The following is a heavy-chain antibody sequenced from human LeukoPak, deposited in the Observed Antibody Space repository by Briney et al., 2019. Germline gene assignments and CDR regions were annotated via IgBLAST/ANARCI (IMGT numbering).Heavy chain of an antibody. CDR1: GFTVSSNS. CDR2: SYSAGST. D-gene: IGHD4-17*01. V-gene: IGHV3-53*01. Sequence: GGSLRLSCTVSGFTVSSNSMSWVRQAPGKGLEWVSFSYSAGSTHYSDSVKGLFTISIDNSKNTLYLQMNRLRVEDTDVYYCARRAGAYSHPYDYWGQGTLVTVSS. CDR3: ARRAGAYSHPYDY. J-gene: IGHJ4*02.